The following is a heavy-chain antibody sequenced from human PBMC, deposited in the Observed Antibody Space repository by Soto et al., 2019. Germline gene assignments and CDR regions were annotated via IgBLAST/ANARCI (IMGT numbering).Heavy chain of an antibody. V-gene: IGHV3-30*03. J-gene: IGHJ4*02. Sequence: LRLSCAASGFTFSSYGMHWVRQAPGKGLEWVAVISYDGSNKYYADSVKGRFTISRDNSKNTLYLQMNSLRAEDTAVYYCARDYDILTGYPYYWGQGTLVTVSS. CDR2: ISYDGSNK. CDR3: ARDYDILTGYPYY. CDR1: GFTFSSYG. D-gene: IGHD3-9*01.